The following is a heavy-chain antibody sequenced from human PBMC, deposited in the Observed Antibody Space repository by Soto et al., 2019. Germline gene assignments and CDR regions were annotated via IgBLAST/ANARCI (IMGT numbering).Heavy chain of an antibody. J-gene: IGHJ5*02. D-gene: IGHD6-13*01. Sequence: QVQLQESRPGLVKPSQTLSLTCIFSGGSISSNDFYWSWIRQHPAKGLEWIGYICSSGNTYVNPSLKSRVTILVDTANNQVSLKVSSVTAAATAAYYCARISGSWKSWFDTWGQGTLVTVSS. CDR3: ARISGSWKSWFDT. CDR2: ICSSGNT. V-gene: IGHV4-31*03. CDR1: GGSISSNDFY.